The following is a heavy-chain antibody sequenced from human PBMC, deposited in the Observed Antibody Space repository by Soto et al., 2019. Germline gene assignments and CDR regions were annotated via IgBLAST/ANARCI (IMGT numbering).Heavy chain of an antibody. CDR2: INPSGGST. J-gene: IGHJ4*02. CDR3: ARDRRYCSSTSCYGFDY. V-gene: IGHV1-46*03. CDR1: GYTFTSYY. Sequence: QVQLVQSGAEVKKPGASVKVSCKASGYTFTSYYMHWVRQAPGQGLEWMGIINPSGGSTSYAQKFQGRVTITRDTSTSTVYMELSSLRSEDTAVYYCARDRRYCSSTSCYGFDYWGQGTLVTVSS. D-gene: IGHD2-2*01.